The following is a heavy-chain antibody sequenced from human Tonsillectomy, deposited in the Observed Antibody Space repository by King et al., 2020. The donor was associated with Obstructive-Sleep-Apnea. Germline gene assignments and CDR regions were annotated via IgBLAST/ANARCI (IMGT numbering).Heavy chain of an antibody. Sequence: VQLVESGGGLVQPGGSLRLSCAASGFTFSSYAMSWVRQAPGKGLEGVSAISGSGGSTYYADSVKGRFTISRDNSKNTLYLPMNSLSAEDTAVYYCARHPVYYYDSSGYYWGQGTLVTVSS. J-gene: IGHJ4*02. CDR2: ISGSGGST. V-gene: IGHV3-23*04. CDR1: GFTFSSYA. D-gene: IGHD3-22*01. CDR3: ARHPVYYYDSSGYY.